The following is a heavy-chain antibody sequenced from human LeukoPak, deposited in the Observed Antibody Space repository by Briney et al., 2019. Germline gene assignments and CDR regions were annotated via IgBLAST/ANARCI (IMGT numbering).Heavy chain of an antibody. V-gene: IGHV3-30*02. D-gene: IGHD5-18*01. Sequence: GGSLRLSCAASGFTFSSYGMHWVRQAPGKGLECVAFIRYDGSNKYYADSVKGRFTISRDNSKNTLYLQMNSLRAEDTAVYYCAKGGLRGRGGYSYGYTDYWGQGTLVTVSS. CDR3: AKGGLRGRGGYSYGYTDY. CDR2: IRYDGSNK. CDR1: GFTFSSYG. J-gene: IGHJ4*02.